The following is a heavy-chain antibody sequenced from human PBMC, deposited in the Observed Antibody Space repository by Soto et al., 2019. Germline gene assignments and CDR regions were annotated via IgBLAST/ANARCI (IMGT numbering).Heavy chain of an antibody. D-gene: IGHD3-16*01. CDR1: GFTFDDYA. V-gene: IGHV3-9*01. Sequence: EVQLVEAGGGLVQPGRSLRLSCAGSGFTFDDYAMRWVRQAAGKGLEWVSGISWDSDMIEYAVSVQGRFTISRDNAKKSLYLQMNSLRPEDTALYFCAKHMTPNYSESYAYAVLGKWGLGTMINVSS. CDR2: ISWDSDMI. CDR3: AKHMTPNYSESYAYAVLGK. J-gene: IGHJ3*01.